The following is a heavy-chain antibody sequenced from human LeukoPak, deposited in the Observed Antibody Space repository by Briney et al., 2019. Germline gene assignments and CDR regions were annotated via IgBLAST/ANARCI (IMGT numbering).Heavy chain of an antibody. V-gene: IGHV1-2*02. CDR2: INPNSGGT. CDR3: ARLRPYYDILTGRQQYYFDY. Sequence: GASVKVSCKASGYTFTGYYMHWVRQAPGQGLEWMGWINPNSGGTNYAQKFQGRVTMTRDTSISTAYMELSRLRSDDTAVYYCARLRPYYDILTGRQQYYFDYWGQGTLVTVSS. J-gene: IGHJ4*02. CDR1: GYTFTGYY. D-gene: IGHD3-9*01.